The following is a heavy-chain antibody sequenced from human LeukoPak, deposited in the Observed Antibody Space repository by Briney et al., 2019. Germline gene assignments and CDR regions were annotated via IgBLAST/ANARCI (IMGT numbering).Heavy chain of an antibody. CDR1: GFTFDDYA. J-gene: IGHJ4*02. V-gene: IGHV3-9*01. CDR3: AKDKDLSGYSGYLSFGPDY. CDR2: ISWNSGSI. D-gene: IGHD5-12*01. Sequence: GGSLRLSCAASGFTFDDYAMHWVRQAPGKGLEWVSGISWNSGSIGYADSVKGRFTISRDNAKNSLYLQMNSLRAEDTALYYCAKDKDLSGYSGYLSFGPDYWGQGTLVTVSS.